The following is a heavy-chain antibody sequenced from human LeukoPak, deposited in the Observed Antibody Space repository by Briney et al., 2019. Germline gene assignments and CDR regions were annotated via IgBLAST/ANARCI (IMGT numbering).Heavy chain of an antibody. D-gene: IGHD5-18*01. CDR3: ARADTAMGNYYYYGMDV. Sequence: SETLSLTCTISGGSISSYYWSWIRQPPGKGLEWIGYIYYSGSTNYNPSLKSRVTISVDTSKNQFSLKLSSVTAADMAVYYCARADTAMGNYYYYGMDVWGQGTTVTVSS. V-gene: IGHV4-59*01. CDR1: GGSISSYY. CDR2: IYYSGST. J-gene: IGHJ6*02.